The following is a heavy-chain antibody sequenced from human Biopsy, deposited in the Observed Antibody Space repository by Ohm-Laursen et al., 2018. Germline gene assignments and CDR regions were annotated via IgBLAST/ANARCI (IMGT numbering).Heavy chain of an antibody. CDR3: ARGIAVVRSLDV. CDR2: VYSSGST. Sequence: SDTLSLTCTVSGGSLSGYFWTWIRQAPGKGLEFIGYVYSSGSTNYNPSLKSRATISLDTSRNQVSLRLSSVTAADTAVYYCARGIAVVRSLDVWGQGTTVAVSS. CDR1: GGSLSGYF. J-gene: IGHJ6*02. V-gene: IGHV4-59*08. D-gene: IGHD5-18*01.